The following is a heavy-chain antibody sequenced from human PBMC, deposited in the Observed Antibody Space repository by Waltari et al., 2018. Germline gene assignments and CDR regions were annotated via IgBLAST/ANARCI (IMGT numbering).Heavy chain of an antibody. Sequence: EVQLLVSGGGLVQPGGSLRLSCAASGFTFSSYAMSWVRQAPGKGLEWVSAISGSGGSTYYADSVKGRFTISRDNSKNTLYLQMNSLRAEDTAVYYCAKAVYGSGSYYQNWFDPWGQGTLVTVSS. CDR1: GFTFSSYA. D-gene: IGHD3-10*01. CDR2: ISGSGGST. J-gene: IGHJ5*02. CDR3: AKAVYGSGSYYQNWFDP. V-gene: IGHV3-23*01.